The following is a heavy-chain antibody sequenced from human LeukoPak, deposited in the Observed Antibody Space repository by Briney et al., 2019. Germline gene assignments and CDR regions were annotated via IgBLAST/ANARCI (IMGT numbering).Heavy chain of an antibody. CDR3: ARDPEVGDSSGC. J-gene: IGHJ4*02. Sequence: SVKVSCKASGGTFSSYAISWVRQAPGQGLEWMGGIIPIFGTANYAQKFQGRVTTTADESTSTAYMELSSLRSEDTAVYYCARDPEVGDSSGCWGQGTLVTVSS. CDR1: GGTFSSYA. D-gene: IGHD3-22*01. V-gene: IGHV1-69*13. CDR2: IIPIFGTA.